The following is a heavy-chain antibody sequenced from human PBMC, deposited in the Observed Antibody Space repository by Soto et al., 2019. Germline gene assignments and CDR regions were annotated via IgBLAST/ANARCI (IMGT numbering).Heavy chain of an antibody. J-gene: IGHJ4*02. D-gene: IGHD2-2*01. CDR1: GASISSRDYH. CDR3: GRVMIGTSRHTDSDY. V-gene: IGHV4-39*01. Sequence: SETLSLTCSVSGASISSRDYHWGWIRQTPGKGLEWIGNIDYNGVTYYNPSLKSRVTVSKDTSKNQFSLKVASVTAADTAIYYCGRVMIGTSRHTDSDYWGQGTQVTVSS. CDR2: IDYNGVT.